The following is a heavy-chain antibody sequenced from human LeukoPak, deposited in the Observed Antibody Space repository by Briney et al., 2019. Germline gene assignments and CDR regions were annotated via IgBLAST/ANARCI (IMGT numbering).Heavy chain of an antibody. V-gene: IGHV4-59*12. D-gene: IGHD3-16*02. CDR1: GGSISSYY. Sequence: PSETLSLTCTVSGGSISSYYWSWIRQPPGKGLEWIGYIYYSGSTNYNPSLKSRVTMSVDTSKNQFSLKLSSVTAADTAVYYCARVLGDYVWGRYPQNWFDHWGQGTLVTVSS. CDR3: ARVLGDYVWGRYPQNWFDH. J-gene: IGHJ5*02. CDR2: IYYSGST.